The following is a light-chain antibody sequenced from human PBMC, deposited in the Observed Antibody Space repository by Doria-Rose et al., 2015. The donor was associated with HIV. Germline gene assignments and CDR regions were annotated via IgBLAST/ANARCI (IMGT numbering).Light chain of an antibody. Sequence: TQSPGTLPLSPGERATLSCRASQSFSSTYLAWYQQKPGQAPSLLIYDGSTRATGIPDRFSASGSGTDFTLAINRLEREDCALYYCHQYGTSWTFGQGTKVEI. V-gene: IGKV3-20*01. J-gene: IGKJ1*01. CDR3: HQYGTSWT. CDR1: QSFSSTY. CDR2: DGS.